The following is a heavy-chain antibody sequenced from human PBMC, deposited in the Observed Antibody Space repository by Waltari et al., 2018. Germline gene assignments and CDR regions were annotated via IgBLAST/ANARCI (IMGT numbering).Heavy chain of an antibody. CDR2: IIPIFGTA. V-gene: IGHV1-69*14. CDR1: GGTFSSYA. Sequence: QVQLVQSGAEVQKPGSSVKVSCKASGGTFSSYAISWVRQAPGQGLEWMGGIIPIFGTANYAQKFQGRVTITADKSTSTAYMELSSLRSEDTAVYYCARDGGHDSSGYSYYYYYMDVWGKGTTVTVSS. D-gene: IGHD3-22*01. J-gene: IGHJ6*03. CDR3: ARDGGHDSSGYSYYYYYMDV.